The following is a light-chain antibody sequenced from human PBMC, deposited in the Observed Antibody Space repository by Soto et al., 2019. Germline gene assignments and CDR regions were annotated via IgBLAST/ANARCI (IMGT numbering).Light chain of an antibody. Sequence: DIQMTQSPSTLSASVGDRVTITCRASQNVDHWVAWYQQKPGKAPKFLIYDASVLEAGVPSRFSGSGSRTEFTLTISSLQPDDFATYYCQRYNRISRTFGQGTKVEMK. CDR3: QRYNRISRT. CDR1: QNVDHW. V-gene: IGKV1-5*01. J-gene: IGKJ1*01. CDR2: DAS.